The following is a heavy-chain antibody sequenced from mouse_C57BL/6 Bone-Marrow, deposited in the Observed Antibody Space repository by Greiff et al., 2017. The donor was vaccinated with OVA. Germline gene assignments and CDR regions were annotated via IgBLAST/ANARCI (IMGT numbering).Heavy chain of an antibody. J-gene: IGHJ1*03. V-gene: IGHV1-81*01. Sequence: VQLQQSGAELVKPGASVKLSCKASGYTFTSYGISWVKQRTGQGLEWIGEIYPRSGNTYYNEKFKGKATLTADKSSSTAYMELRSLTSEDSAVYFCASLGQYFDVWGTGTTVTVSS. CDR3: ASLGQYFDV. CDR1: GYTFTSYG. CDR2: IYPRSGNT. D-gene: IGHD4-1*01.